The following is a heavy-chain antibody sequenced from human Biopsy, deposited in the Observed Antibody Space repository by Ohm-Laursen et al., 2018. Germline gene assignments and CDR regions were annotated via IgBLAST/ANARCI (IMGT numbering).Heavy chain of an antibody. CDR2: ASYSGYT. D-gene: IGHD3-3*01. V-gene: IGHV4-59*08. CDR3: ARLGNFWNAEDGLDL. J-gene: IGHJ3*01. Sequence: GTLSLTCTVSDDSIRNFYWTWIRQPPGQGLEWIGHASYSGYTNYNPSLKSRVTISVDTSKNHFSLNLRFMTAADTAVYSCARLGNFWNAEDGLDLWGLGTMVTVSS. CDR1: DDSIRNFY.